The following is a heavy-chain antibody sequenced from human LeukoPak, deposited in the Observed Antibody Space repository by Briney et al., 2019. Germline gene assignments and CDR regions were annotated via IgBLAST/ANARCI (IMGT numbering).Heavy chain of an antibody. V-gene: IGHV3-48*03. D-gene: IGHD3-10*01. CDR2: ISSSGSTI. J-gene: IGHJ6*03. Sequence: GGSLRLSCAASGFTFSSYEMNWVRQAPGKGLEWVSYISSSGSTIYYADSVKGRFTISRDNSKNTLYLQMNGLRPEDAAKYYCASLVLLWLGESELAAGHVDKDVWGKGTTVTVSS. CDR3: ASLVLLWLGESELAAGHVDKDV. CDR1: GFTFSSYE.